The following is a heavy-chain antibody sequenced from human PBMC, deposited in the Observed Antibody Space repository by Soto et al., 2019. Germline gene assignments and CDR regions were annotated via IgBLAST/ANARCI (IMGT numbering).Heavy chain of an antibody. V-gene: IGHV3-11*01. CDR2: ISSSGTSI. D-gene: IGHD2-15*01. CDR1: GFTFRAYY. CDR3: ARAGWQLLAWSDP. Sequence: QVQLVESGGAWVKPGGSLRLSLAASGFTFRAYYMTWIRKAPGKGLEWISYISSSGTSIYYADSVKGRFTISRDNAKNSLYLQMNSLRAEDTAVYYCARAGWQLLAWSDPWGQGTRVTVSS. J-gene: IGHJ5*02.